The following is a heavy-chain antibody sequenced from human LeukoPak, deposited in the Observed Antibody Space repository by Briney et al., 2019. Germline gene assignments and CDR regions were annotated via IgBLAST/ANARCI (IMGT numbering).Heavy chain of an antibody. Sequence: ASVKVSCKASGGTFSSYAISWVRQAPGQGLEWMGGIIPIFGTANYAQQFQGRVTITADKSTSTAYMELSSLRSEDTAVYYCARGGYCSGGSCYSGYYYYYMDVWGKGTTVTVSS. D-gene: IGHD2-15*01. CDR2: IIPIFGTA. CDR3: ARGGYCSGGSCYSGYYYYYMDV. CDR1: GGTFSSYA. J-gene: IGHJ6*03. V-gene: IGHV1-69*06.